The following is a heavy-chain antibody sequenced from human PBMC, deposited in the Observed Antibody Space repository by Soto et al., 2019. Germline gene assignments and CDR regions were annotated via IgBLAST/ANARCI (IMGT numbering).Heavy chain of an antibody. D-gene: IGHD5-12*01. Sequence: QVQLVESGGGVVQPGRSLRLSCAASGFTLSDYGMHWVRQAPGKGLEWVAVISYDGTKERYGDSVKGRFTISRDFSKNTLYLQMTSLTAEDTAIYYCAKDFWFQGDGYNYLDYYDHWGQGTLVSVSS. V-gene: IGHV3-30*18. CDR2: ISYDGTKE. CDR3: AKDFWFQGDGYNYLDYYDH. J-gene: IGHJ4*02. CDR1: GFTLSDYG.